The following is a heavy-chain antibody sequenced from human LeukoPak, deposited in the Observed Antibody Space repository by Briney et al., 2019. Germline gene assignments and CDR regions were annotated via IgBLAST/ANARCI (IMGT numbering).Heavy chain of an antibody. Sequence: SVKVSCKASGGTFSSYAISWVRQAPGQGLEWMGRIIPIFGTANYARKFQGRVTITTDESTSTAYMELSSLRSEDTAVYYCASSSPRSITIFGVVISQRAFDIWGQGTMVTVSS. J-gene: IGHJ3*02. V-gene: IGHV1-69*05. CDR2: IIPIFGTA. CDR1: GGTFSSYA. CDR3: ASSSPRSITIFGVVISQRAFDI. D-gene: IGHD3-3*01.